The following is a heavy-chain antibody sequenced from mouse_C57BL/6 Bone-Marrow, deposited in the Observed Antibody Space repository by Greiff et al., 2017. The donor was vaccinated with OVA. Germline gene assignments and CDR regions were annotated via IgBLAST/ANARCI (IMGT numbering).Heavy chain of an antibody. CDR1: GYTFTSYW. CDR2: IHPSDSDT. J-gene: IGHJ4*01. Sequence: QVQLQQPGAELVKPGASVKVSCKASGYTFTSYWMHWVKQRPGQGLEWIGRIHPSDSDTNYNQKFKGKATLTVDKSSSTAYMQLSSLTSEDSAVYYCAITTTVVATDYYAMDYWGQGTSVTVSS. D-gene: IGHD1-1*01. CDR3: AITTTVVATDYYAMDY. V-gene: IGHV1-74*01.